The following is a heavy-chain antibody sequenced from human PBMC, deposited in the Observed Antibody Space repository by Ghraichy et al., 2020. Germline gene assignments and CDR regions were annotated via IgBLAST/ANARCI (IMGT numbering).Heavy chain of an antibody. CDR3: ARDPTGVRGVYNWFDP. CDR1: GGSISSYY. J-gene: IGHJ5*02. D-gene: IGHD3-10*01. Sequence: SETLSLTCTVSGGSISSYYWSWIRQPAGKGLEWVGRIYTSGSTNYNPSLKSRVTMSVDTSKNQFSLKLSSVTAADTAVYYCARDPTGVRGVYNWFDPWGQGTLVTVS. V-gene: IGHV4-4*07. CDR2: IYTSGST.